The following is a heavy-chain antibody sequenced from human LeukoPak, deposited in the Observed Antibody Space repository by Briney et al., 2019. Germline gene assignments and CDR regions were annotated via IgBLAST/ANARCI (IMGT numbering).Heavy chain of an antibody. V-gene: IGHV3-7*01. CDR1: GFTFSDYW. D-gene: IGHD5-24*01. J-gene: IGHJ4*02. CDR3: ARANYCFDY. Sequence: GSLRLSCAASGFTFSDYWMSWVRQAPGKGLEWVAYIKQDGSDKYYVDSVKGRFTISKDNAKNSLYLQMNSLRDEDSAVYYCARANYCFDYWGQGTLVTVSS. CDR2: IKQDGSDK.